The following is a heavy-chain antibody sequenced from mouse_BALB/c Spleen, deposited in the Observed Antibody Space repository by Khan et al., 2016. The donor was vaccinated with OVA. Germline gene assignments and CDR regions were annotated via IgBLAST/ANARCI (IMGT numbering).Heavy chain of an antibody. V-gene: IGHV1S136*01. Sequence: IQLVQSGPELVKPGASVRMSCKASGYTFTGYVMHWVKQKHGQGLEWIGYINPYNDATKYNEAFKGKATLTSDKSSSTAYMELSSLTSEDSAVYYCARVNWESYYFDYWGQGTTLTVSS. D-gene: IGHD4-1*01. CDR3: ARVNWESYYFDY. CDR2: INPYNDAT. CDR1: GYTFTGYV. J-gene: IGHJ2*01.